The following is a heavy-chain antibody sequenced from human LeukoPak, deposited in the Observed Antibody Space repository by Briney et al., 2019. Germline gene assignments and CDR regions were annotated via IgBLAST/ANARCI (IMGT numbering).Heavy chain of an antibody. CDR1: GGSVSSGSYY. V-gene: IGHV4-61*01. CDR2: IYYSGST. J-gene: IGHJ4*02. D-gene: IGHD6-19*01. CDR3: ARVAYSSGWDYFDY. Sequence: PSETLSLTCTVSGGSVSSGSYYWSWIRQPPGTGLEWIGYIYYSGSTNYNPSLKSRVTISVDTSKNQFSLKLSSVTAADTAVYYCARVAYSSGWDYFDYWGQGTLVTVSS.